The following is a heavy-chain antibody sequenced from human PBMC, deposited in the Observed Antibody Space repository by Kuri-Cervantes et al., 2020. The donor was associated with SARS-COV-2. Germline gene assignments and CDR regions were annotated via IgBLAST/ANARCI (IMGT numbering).Heavy chain of an antibody. D-gene: IGHD2-8*01. J-gene: IGHJ6*03. CDR2: ISGSGGST. V-gene: IGHV3-23*01. Sequence: GGSLRLSCTASDFSFGRYGMSWVRQAPGKGLEWVSAISGSGGSTYYADSVKGRFTISRDNSKNTLYLQMNSLRAEDTAVYYCARSYQGSVLMVXNYYYMDVWGKGTTVTVSS. CDR3: ARSYQGSVLMVXNYYYMDV. CDR1: DFSFGRYG.